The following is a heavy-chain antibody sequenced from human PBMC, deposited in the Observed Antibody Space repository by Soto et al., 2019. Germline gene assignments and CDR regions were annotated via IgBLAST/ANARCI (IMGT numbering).Heavy chain of an antibody. D-gene: IGHD3-22*01. CDR1: GYSFTSYW. J-gene: IGHJ3*02. CDR3: ARLTGDSSGYGDAFDI. CDR2: IDPSDSYT. Sequence: GESLKISCQGSGYSFTSYWISWVRQMPGKGLEWMGRIDPSDSYTNYSPSFQGHVTISADKSISTAYLQWSSLKASDTAMYYCARLTGDSSGYGDAFDIWGQGTMVTV. V-gene: IGHV5-10-1*01.